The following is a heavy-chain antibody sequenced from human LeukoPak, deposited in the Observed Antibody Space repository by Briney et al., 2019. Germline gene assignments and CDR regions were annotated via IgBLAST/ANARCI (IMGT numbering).Heavy chain of an antibody. CDR2: IYYSGST. D-gene: IGHD3-16*01. V-gene: IGHV4-39*07. J-gene: IGHJ4*02. CDR3: ARDSGPGGLIDY. Sequence: PSETLSLTCTVSGGSISSSSYYWGWIRQPPGKGLEWIGSIYYSGSTYYNPSLKSRVTISVDTSKNQFSLKLSSVTAADTAVYYCARDSGPGGLIDYWGQGTLVTVSS. CDR1: GGSISSSSYY.